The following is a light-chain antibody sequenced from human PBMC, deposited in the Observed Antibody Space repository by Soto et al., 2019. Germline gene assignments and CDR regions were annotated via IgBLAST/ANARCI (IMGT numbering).Light chain of an antibody. CDR2: DTS. J-gene: IGLJ1*01. Sequence: QAVVTQEPSLTVSPGGTVTLTCGSSTGAVTSGHYPYWFQQKPGQAPRTLIYDTSNKHSWTPARFSGSLLGGKAALTLSGAQPVFDAEYACFVIYSLSLYV. CDR1: TGAVTSGHY. V-gene: IGLV7-46*01. CDR3: FVIYSLSLYV.